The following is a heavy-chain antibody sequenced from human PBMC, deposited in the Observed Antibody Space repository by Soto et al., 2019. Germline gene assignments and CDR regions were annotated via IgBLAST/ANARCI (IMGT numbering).Heavy chain of an antibody. CDR1: GCYIRTGFS. V-gene: IGHV4-38-2*01. CDR2: IYHSGST. Sequence: SEPNSLTNAVAGCYIRTGFSWRWIRQPPGKGLEWIGSIYHSGSTYYNPSLKRRVTISADASKNQISLKLSSVTAADTALYYCARDGGTGFSQLASWGQGTLVPVFS. D-gene: IGHD2-2*01. J-gene: IGHJ5*02. CDR3: ARDGGTGFSQLAS.